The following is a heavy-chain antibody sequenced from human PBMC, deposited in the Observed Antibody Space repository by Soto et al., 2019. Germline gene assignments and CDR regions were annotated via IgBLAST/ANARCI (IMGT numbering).Heavy chain of an antibody. CDR1: GGTFSSYA. D-gene: IGHD2-2*02. Sequence: QVQLVQSGAEVKKPGSSVKVSCKASGGTFSSYAISWVRQAPGQGLEWMGGIIPIFGTANYAQKFQGRVTITADESTSTASMELSSLRCEDTAVYYCAREDGYCSSTSCYTNYYYGMDVWGQGTTVTVSS. J-gene: IGHJ6*02. V-gene: IGHV1-69*01. CDR3: AREDGYCSSTSCYTNYYYGMDV. CDR2: IIPIFGTA.